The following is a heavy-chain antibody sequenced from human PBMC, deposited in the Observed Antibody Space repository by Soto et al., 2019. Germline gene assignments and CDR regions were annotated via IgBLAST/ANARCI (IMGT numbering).Heavy chain of an antibody. Sequence: PGGSLRLSCAASGFTFSSYEMNWVRQAPGKGLEWVSYISSSGSTIYYADSVKGRFTISRDNAKNSLYLQMNSLRAEDTAVYYCARDKIVVVVAATRGWNYYYYYGMDVWGQGTTVTVSS. D-gene: IGHD2-15*01. V-gene: IGHV3-48*03. CDR3: ARDKIVVVVAATRGWNYYYYYGMDV. J-gene: IGHJ6*02. CDR1: GFTFSSYE. CDR2: ISSSGSTI.